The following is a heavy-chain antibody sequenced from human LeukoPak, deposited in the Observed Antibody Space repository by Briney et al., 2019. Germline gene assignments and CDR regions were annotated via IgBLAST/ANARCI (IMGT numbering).Heavy chain of an antibody. V-gene: IGHV4-30-2*01. CDR3: AREDTTGYNWFDP. Sequence: PSQTLSLTCAVSGGSISSGGYSWSWIRQPPGKGLEWIGYIYHSGSTYYNPSLKSRVTIPVDRSKNQFSLKLSSVTAADTAVYYCAREDTTGYNWFDPWGQGTLVTVSS. J-gene: IGHJ5*02. D-gene: IGHD1-1*01. CDR2: IYHSGST. CDR1: GGSISSGGYS.